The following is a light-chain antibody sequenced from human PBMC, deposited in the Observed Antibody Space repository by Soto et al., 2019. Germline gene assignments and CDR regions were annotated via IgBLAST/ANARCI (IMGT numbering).Light chain of an antibody. J-gene: IGLJ1*01. Sequence: QSALTQPPSASGSPGQSVTISRTGTGGDVGGYNYVSWYQQHPGKVPRLIIYDVNKRPSGVPDRFSGSKSDNTASLTVSGLQAEDEADYYCSSYAGFNNYVFGTGTKVTVL. CDR2: DVN. CDR1: GGDVGGYNY. V-gene: IGLV2-8*01. CDR3: SSYAGFNNYV.